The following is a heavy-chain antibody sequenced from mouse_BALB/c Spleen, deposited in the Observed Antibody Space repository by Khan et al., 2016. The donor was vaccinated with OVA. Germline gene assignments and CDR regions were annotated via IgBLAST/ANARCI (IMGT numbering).Heavy chain of an antibody. CDR3: STSGHSRTRFSFALNH. J-gene: IGHJ4*01. CDR2: INFCIGYN. V-gene: IGHV1-7*01. Sequence: QVQLQQSGAELAKPGASEMMPCIASGYILSTYWMHWVKQRPGLGLEWIGYINFCIGYNEYNQTHKDKATLTADNFSTTAYMQLSCLTSEESAVYTSSTSGHSRTRFSFALNHCRQGSTVTVAS. CDR1: GYILSTYW. D-gene: IGHD3-1*01.